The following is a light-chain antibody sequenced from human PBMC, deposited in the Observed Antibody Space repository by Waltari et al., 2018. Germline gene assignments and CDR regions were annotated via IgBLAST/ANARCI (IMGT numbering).Light chain of an antibody. J-gene: IGKJ1*01. CDR1: QNILYSSNNKNY. Sequence: DIVMTQSPASLAVSLGERATINCKSSQNILYSSNNKNYLAWYQLKPGQAPKLLFYGASTRESGVPDRFSGSGSGTEFTLTINSLQAEDVAVYYCQQHYSTPRTFGQGTKVEIK. V-gene: IGKV4-1*01. CDR3: QQHYSTPRT. CDR2: GAS.